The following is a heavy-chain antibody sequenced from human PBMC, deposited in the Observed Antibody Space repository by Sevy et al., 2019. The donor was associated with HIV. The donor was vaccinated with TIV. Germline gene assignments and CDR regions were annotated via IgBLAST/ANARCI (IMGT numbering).Heavy chain of an antibody. CDR3: ARSGGYSDNGMDV. J-gene: IGHJ6*02. D-gene: IGHD5-12*01. CDR1: GFTFSSYD. CDR2: IGSSGDP. Sequence: GGSLRLSCAASGFTFSSYDMHWVRQVTGKGLEWVSVIGSSGDPYYPGYVKGRFTISRENAKNSVYLQMNSLRAWDTAVYYCARSGGYSDNGMDVWGQGTTVTVSS. V-gene: IGHV3-13*05.